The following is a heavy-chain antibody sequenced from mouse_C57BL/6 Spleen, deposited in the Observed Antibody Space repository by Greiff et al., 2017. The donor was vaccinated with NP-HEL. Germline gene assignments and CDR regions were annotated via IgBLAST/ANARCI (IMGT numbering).Heavy chain of an antibody. D-gene: IGHD2-12*01. CDR2: IRNKANNHAT. CDR1: GFTFSDAW. J-gene: IGHJ4*01. CDR3: TRRGTTSPFAMDY. V-gene: IGHV6-6*01. Sequence: EVMLVESGGGLVQPGGSMKLSCAASGFTFSDAWMDWVRQSPEKGLEWVAEIRNKANNHATYYAESVKGRFTISRDDSKSSVYLQMNSLRAEDTGIYYCTRRGTTSPFAMDYWGQGTSVTVSS.